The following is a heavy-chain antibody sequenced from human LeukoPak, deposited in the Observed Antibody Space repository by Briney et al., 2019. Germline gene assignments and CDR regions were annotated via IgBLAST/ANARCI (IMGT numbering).Heavy chain of an antibody. CDR3: ARRSAARHPFDY. CDR1: GYTFTSYY. J-gene: IGHJ4*02. Sequence: ASVKVSCKASGYTFTSYYMHWVRQAPGQGLEWMGIINPSGGNTNYAQKLQGRVTMTTDTSTSTAYMELRSLRSDDTAVYYCARRSAARHPFDYWGQGTLVTVSS. CDR2: INPSGGNT. D-gene: IGHD6-6*01. V-gene: IGHV1-46*01.